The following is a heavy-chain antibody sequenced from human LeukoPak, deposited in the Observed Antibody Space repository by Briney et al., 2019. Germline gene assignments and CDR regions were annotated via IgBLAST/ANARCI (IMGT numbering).Heavy chain of an antibody. Sequence: GGSLRLSCAASGFTFSSYAMSWVRLAPGKGLEWVSSIVGGGGSTYYADSVKGRFTISRDNSKNTLYLQMNSLRVDDTAVYYCARGPAYYYYDMDGWGKGTTVTVSS. D-gene: IGHD2-2*01. CDR3: ARGPAYYYYDMDG. V-gene: IGHV3-23*01. CDR2: IVGGGGST. CDR1: GFTFSSYA. J-gene: IGHJ6*03.